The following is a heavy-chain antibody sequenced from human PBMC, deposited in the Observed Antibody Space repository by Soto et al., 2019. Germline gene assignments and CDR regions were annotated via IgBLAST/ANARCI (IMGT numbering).Heavy chain of an antibody. CDR1: GFTFSSYS. J-gene: IGHJ4*02. CDR3: ARDVYYYDSSAYWAY. D-gene: IGHD3-22*01. V-gene: IGHV3-21*02. CDR2: ITGSSSYI. Sequence: EVQLVESGGGLVKPGGSLRLSCAASGFTFSSYSMNWVRQAPGKGLEWVSSITGSSSYIYYADSVKGRFTISRDNAKNSLYLQMNRLRAEDTDVYYCARDVYYYDSSAYWAYWGQGTLVTVSS.